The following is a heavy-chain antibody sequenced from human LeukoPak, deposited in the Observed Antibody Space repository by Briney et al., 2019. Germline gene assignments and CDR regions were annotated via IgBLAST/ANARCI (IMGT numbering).Heavy chain of an antibody. Sequence: PSETLSLTCAVSGGSITSSTWWTWVHQPPGKGLEWIGEVFYSGSTNSTPSLKSRLAMSVDESKHEFSLRLTAVTAADTAVYYCASGGLVSRYLDHWGQGALVNVSP. V-gene: IGHV4-4*02. CDR2: VFYSGST. CDR1: GGSITSSTW. CDR3: ASGGLVSRYLDH. D-gene: IGHD3-9*01. J-gene: IGHJ4*02.